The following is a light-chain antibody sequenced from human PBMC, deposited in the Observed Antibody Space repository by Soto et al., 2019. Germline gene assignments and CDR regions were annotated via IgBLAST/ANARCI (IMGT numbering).Light chain of an antibody. J-gene: IGKJ1*01. Sequence: EIVLTQSPGTLSLSPGERATRSCRASQSISNTFVAWYQQKPGQAPRLLIYAASSRETGIPARFSGSGSGTDYTLTISRLEPEDFALYYCQQYTGSPRAFGQGTKVDIK. CDR1: QSISNTF. CDR2: AAS. V-gene: IGKV3-20*01. CDR3: QQYTGSPRA.